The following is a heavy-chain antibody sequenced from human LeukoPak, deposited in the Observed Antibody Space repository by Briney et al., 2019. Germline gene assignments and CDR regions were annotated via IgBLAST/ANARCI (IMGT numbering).Heavy chain of an antibody. Sequence: GGSLRLSCAASGFTFSSYSMNWVRQAPGKGLEWVSSISSSSSYIYYADSVKGRFTISRDNSKNTLYLQMNSLRAEDTAVYYCAKDLGQSGSYYGGFDYWGQGTLVTVSS. CDR2: ISSSSSYI. V-gene: IGHV3-21*04. J-gene: IGHJ4*02. D-gene: IGHD1-26*01. CDR1: GFTFSSYS. CDR3: AKDLGQSGSYYGGFDY.